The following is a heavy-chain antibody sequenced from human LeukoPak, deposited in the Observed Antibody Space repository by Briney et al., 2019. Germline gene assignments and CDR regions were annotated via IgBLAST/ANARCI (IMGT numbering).Heavy chain of an antibody. CDR3: ANQRYFWLGPLGFDY. Sequence: PSETLSLTCTVSGGSISSSSYYWGWIRQPPGKGLEWIGSIYYSGSTYYNPSLKSRVTISVDTSKNQFSLKLSSVTAADTAVYYCANQRYFWLGPLGFDYWGQGTLVTVSS. V-gene: IGHV4-39*01. CDR1: GGSISSSSYY. J-gene: IGHJ4*02. D-gene: IGHD3-3*01. CDR2: IYYSGST.